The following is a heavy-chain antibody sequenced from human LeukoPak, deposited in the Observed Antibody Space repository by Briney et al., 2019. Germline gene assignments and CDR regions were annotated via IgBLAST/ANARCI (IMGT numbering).Heavy chain of an antibody. D-gene: IGHD2-8*01. CDR3: ARLMYYFDS. CDR1: GFTSRSYW. CDR2: IKPDGSEK. J-gene: IGHJ4*02. V-gene: IGHV3-7*01. Sequence: GGSLRLSCAASGFTSRSYWMSWVRHAPGKGLEWVANIKPDGSEKYYVDSVKGRFTISRDNADNSLYLQMDSLRAEDTAMYYCARLMYYFDSWGQGTLVTVSS.